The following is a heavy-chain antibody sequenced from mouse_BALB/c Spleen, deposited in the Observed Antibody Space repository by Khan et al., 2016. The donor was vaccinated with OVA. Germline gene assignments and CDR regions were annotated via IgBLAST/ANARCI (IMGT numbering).Heavy chain of an antibody. V-gene: IGHV1S136*01. J-gene: IGHJ3*01. CDR3: AREASNLDFSLAY. CDR1: GYTFTNYV. Sequence: EVQLQESGPDLVKPGASVKMSCKASGYTFTNYVMHWVKQKPGQGLEWIGYINPDNDGIRYNETFKDKATLTSDKSSSTAYLEFSSLTSEDSAVYYCAREASNLDFSLAYWGQGTLVTVSA. D-gene: IGHD4-1*01. CDR2: INPDNDGI.